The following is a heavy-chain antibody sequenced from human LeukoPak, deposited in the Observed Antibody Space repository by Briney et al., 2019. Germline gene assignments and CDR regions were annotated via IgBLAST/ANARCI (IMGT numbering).Heavy chain of an antibody. CDR1: GFTFSNAW. Sequence: TGGSLRHSCAASGFTFSNAWVSWVRQAPGKGLEWVGRVKSKTDGGTTDYAAPVKGRFTISRDDSKAILYLQMVSLKIEDAAMYYCFRSYYGSGSYYGGDYWGQGTMVSVSS. J-gene: IGHJ4*02. D-gene: IGHD3-10*01. CDR3: FRSYYGSGSYYGGDY. V-gene: IGHV3-15*01. CDR2: VKSKTDGGTT.